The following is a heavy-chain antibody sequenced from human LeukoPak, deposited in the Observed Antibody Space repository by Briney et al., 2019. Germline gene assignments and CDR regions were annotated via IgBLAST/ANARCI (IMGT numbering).Heavy chain of an antibody. J-gene: IGHJ4*02. V-gene: IGHV3-23*01. CDR1: GFTFSSYA. D-gene: IGHD4-11*01. Sequence: GGSLRLSCTASGFTFSSYAMSWVRQAPGKGLEWVSAISGSGGSTYYADSVNGRFTISRDNSKNTLYLQMNGLRAEDTAVYYCAKPYSNYARYYFDYWGQGTLVTVSS. CDR2: ISGSGGST. CDR3: AKPYSNYARYYFDY.